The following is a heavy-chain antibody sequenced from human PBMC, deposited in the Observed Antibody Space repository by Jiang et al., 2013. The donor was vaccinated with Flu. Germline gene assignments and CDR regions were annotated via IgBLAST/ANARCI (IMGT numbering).Heavy chain of an antibody. J-gene: IGHJ2*01. Sequence: AVISYDGSNKYYADSVKGRFTISRDNSKNTLYLQMNSLRAEDTAVYYCARGYYYDSSGYFRPSRWYFDLWGRGTLVTVSS. V-gene: IGHV3-30*01. CDR3: ARGYYYDSSGYFRPSRWYFDL. D-gene: IGHD3-22*01. CDR2: ISYDGSNK.